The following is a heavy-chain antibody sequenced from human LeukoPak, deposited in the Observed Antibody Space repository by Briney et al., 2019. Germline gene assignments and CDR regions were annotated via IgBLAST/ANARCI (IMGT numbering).Heavy chain of an antibody. V-gene: IGHV4-59*01. CDR2: IYYSGST. J-gene: IGHJ4*02. CDR1: GGSLSSYF. Sequence: PSETLSLTCTVSGGSLSSYFWSWIRQPPGKGLEWIAYIYYSGSTNYNLSLKSRVTISVDTSKNQFSLKLSSVTAADTAVYYCARQPSSWFTSFDSWGQGTLVTVSS. CDR3: ARQPSSWFTSFDS. D-gene: IGHD6-13*01.